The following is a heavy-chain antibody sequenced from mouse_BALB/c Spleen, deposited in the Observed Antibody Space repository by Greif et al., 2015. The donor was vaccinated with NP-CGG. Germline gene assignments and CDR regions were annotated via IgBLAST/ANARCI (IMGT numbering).Heavy chain of an antibody. D-gene: IGHD2-1*01. Sequence: VQLQQSGPGLVAPSQSLSITCTVSGFSLTSYGVHWVRQPPGKGLEWLGVIWAGGSTNYNSALMSRLSISKDNSKSQVFLKMNSLQTDDTAMYYCAREVYGNYFYAMDYWGQGTSVTVSS. V-gene: IGHV2-9*02. CDR1: GFSLTSYG. J-gene: IGHJ4*01. CDR3: AREVYGNYFYAMDY. CDR2: IWAGGST.